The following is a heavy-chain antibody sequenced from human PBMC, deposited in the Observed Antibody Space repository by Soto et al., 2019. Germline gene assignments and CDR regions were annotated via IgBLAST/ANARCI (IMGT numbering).Heavy chain of an antibody. Sequence: SETLSLTCTVSGGSISSYYWRWIRQPPGKGLEWIGYIYYSGSTNYNPSLKSRVTISVDTSKNQFSLKLSSVTAADTAVYYCARFAAIYDAFDIWGQGTMVTVSS. D-gene: IGHD3-9*01. J-gene: IGHJ3*02. CDR3: ARFAAIYDAFDI. CDR1: GGSISSYY. V-gene: IGHV4-59*01. CDR2: IYYSGST.